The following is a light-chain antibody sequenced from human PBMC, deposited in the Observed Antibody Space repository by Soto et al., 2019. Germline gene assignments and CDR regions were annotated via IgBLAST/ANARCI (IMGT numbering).Light chain of an antibody. CDR2: GAS. J-gene: IGKJ1*01. CDR1: QSVSSSY. V-gene: IGKV3-20*01. CDR3: QQYGSSRT. Sequence: EIVLTQSPGTLSLSPGERATLSCRASQSVSSSYLAWYQQKPGQAPRLLIYGASSSATGIPDRFSGSGSGTDFPLTISRLEPEDFAVYYCQQYGSSRTFGQGTKVEIK.